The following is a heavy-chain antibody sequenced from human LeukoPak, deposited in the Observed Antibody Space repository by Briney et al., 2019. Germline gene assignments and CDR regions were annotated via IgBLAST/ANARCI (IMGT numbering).Heavy chain of an antibody. CDR3: ARWAGLCTTNNRYNPFDY. J-gene: IGHJ4*02. D-gene: IGHD2-2*02. V-gene: IGHV1-69*05. CDR1: GYTFTSYG. Sequence: GASVKVSCKASGYTFTSYGISWVRQAPGQGLEWLGRIIPIFGTTTYAQKFQGRVTIITDASTSTVYMELSSLRSEDTAVYYCARWAGLCTTNNRYNPFDYWGQGTLVTVSS. CDR2: IIPIFGTT.